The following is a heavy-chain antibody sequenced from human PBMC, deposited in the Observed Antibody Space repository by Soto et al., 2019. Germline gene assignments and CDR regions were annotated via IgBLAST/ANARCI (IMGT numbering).Heavy chain of an antibody. CDR2: VYSSEGA. CDR1: GASITSYS. D-gene: IGHD3-3*01. V-gene: IGHV4-4*07. CDR3: ARDGVAAGAD. Sequence: QVQLQESGPRLVKPSETLSLTCTVSGASITSYSWTWIRQPAGKGLEWIGRVYSSEGATYNPSLKSRATMSMDTAENQISLKLDSVTAADAAVYYCARDGVAAGADWGQGILVSVSA. J-gene: IGHJ4*02.